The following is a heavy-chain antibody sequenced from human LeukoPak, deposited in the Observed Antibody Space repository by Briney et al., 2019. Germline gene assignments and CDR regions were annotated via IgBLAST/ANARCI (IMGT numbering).Heavy chain of an antibody. Sequence: PGGSLRLSCAASGFTFDDYAMHWVRQAPGKGLEWVSGISWNSGSIGYADSVKGRFTISRDNAKNSLYLQMNSLRAEDTAVYYCARDRMGSSWYFWFDPWGQGTLVTVSS. CDR2: ISWNSGSI. CDR1: GFTFDDYA. D-gene: IGHD6-13*01. J-gene: IGHJ5*02. V-gene: IGHV3-9*01. CDR3: ARDRMGSSWYFWFDP.